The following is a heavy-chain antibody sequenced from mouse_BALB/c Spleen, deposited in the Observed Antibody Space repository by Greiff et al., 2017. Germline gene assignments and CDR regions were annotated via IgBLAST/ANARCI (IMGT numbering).Heavy chain of an antibody. D-gene: IGHD1-1*01. J-gene: IGHJ3*01. CDR1: GYSITSDYA. V-gene: IGHV3-2*02. CDR3: ARLEYYGRAWFAY. Sequence: EVKLQESGPGLVKPSQSLSLTCTVTGYSITSDYAWNWIRQFPGNKLEWMGYISYSGSTSYNPSLKSRISITRDTSKNQFFLQLNSVTTEDTATYYCARLEYYGRAWFAYWGQGTLVTVSA. CDR2: ISYSGST.